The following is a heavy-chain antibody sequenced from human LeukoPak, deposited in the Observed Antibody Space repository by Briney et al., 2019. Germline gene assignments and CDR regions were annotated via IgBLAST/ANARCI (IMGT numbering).Heavy chain of an antibody. CDR3: ARDRGWLQSYYYYYYMDV. Sequence: GASVKVSCKASGYTFTGYYMHWVRQAPGQGLEWMGWINPNSGGTNYAQKFQGRVTMTRDTSISTAYMELSRLRSDDTAVYYCARDRGWLQSYYYYYYMDVWGKGTTVTISS. CDR1: GYTFTGYY. V-gene: IGHV1-2*02. J-gene: IGHJ6*03. CDR2: INPNSGGT. D-gene: IGHD5-24*01.